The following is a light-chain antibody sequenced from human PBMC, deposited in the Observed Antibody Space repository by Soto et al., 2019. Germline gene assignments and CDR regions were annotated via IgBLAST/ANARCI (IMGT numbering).Light chain of an antibody. J-gene: IGLJ1*01. CDR3: CSYAGSSTFVV. V-gene: IGLV2-23*03. CDR2: EGS. CDR1: SSDVGSYNL. Sequence: QSALTQPASVSGSPGQSITISCTGTSSDVGSYNLVSWHQQHPGKAPKLMIYEGSKRPSGVSNRFSGSKSGNTASLTISGLQAEDEADYYCCSYAGSSTFVVFGTGTKVTVL.